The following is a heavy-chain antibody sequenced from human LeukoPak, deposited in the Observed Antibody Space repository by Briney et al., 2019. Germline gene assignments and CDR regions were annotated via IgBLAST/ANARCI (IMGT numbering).Heavy chain of an antibody. CDR1: GFTFSSYG. V-gene: IGHV3-23*01. CDR3: AKPIWGAFPREMDV. Sequence: GGTLRLSCAASGFTFSSYGMSWVRQAPGKGLEWVSAISGSGGSTYYADSVQGRFTISRDNSNNTLYPQMNSLRAEDTALYYCAKPIWGAFPREMDVWGKGTTVTTSS. CDR2: ISGSGGST. J-gene: IGHJ6*04. D-gene: IGHD3-16*01.